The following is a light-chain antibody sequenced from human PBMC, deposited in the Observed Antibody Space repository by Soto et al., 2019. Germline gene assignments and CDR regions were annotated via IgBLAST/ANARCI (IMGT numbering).Light chain of an antibody. CDR1: QSVSSN. CDR2: GAS. CDR3: QQYNNWSPYT. V-gene: IGKV3-15*01. Sequence: EIVMTQSPATLPVSPGERATLSCRASQSVSSNLAWYQQKPGQAPRLLIYGASTRATGIPARFSGSGSGTEFTHTISSLQSEDFAVYYCQQYNNWSPYTFGQGTKLESK. J-gene: IGKJ2*01.